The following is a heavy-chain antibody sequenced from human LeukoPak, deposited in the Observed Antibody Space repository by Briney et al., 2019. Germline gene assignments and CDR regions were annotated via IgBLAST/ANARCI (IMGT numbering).Heavy chain of an antibody. CDR3: ARSFKYYDFWSGYSRYYFDY. V-gene: IGHV4-39*07. D-gene: IGHD3-3*01. J-gene: IGHJ4*02. CDR2: MYYSGST. Sequence: PSETLSLTCTVSGGSISSSSYYWGWIRQPPGKGLEWIGSMYYSGSTYYNPSLKSRVTISVDTSKNQFSLKLSSVTAADTAVYYCARSFKYYDFWSGYSRYYFDYWGQGTLVTVSS. CDR1: GGSISSSSYY.